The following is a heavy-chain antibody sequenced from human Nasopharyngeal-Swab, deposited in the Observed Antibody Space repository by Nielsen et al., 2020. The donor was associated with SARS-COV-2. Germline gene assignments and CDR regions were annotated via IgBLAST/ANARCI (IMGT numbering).Heavy chain of an antibody. V-gene: IGHV4-34*01. J-gene: IGHJ4*02. Sequence: AEPLSLTCSVYGGSVSGYEWNWIRQRPGKGLEWMGEINNSGRTHYNPSLKSRVTISLDTSQNHFSPKLTSVTAADTAVYYCAEKGYISSWYDYWGQGTLVTVSS. D-gene: IGHD6-13*01. CDR2: INNSGRT. CDR1: GGSVSGYE. CDR3: AEKGYISSWYDY.